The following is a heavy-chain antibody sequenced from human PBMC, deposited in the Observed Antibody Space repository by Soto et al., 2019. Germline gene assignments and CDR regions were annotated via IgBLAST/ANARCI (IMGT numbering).Heavy chain of an antibody. J-gene: IGHJ5*02. D-gene: IGHD2-2*01. V-gene: IGHV1-69*13. Sequence: PVKVSCNASGSTFSSYAISWEQQAPGQRLEWMGGIIPIFGTANYTQKYQGRVTITPDESTSTAYMHLSSLRSEDTAVYSCAREGPRYQLLWSNFEPWGQGTLVTVSS. CDR3: AREGPRYQLLWSNFEP. CDR1: GSTFSSYA. CDR2: IIPIFGTA.